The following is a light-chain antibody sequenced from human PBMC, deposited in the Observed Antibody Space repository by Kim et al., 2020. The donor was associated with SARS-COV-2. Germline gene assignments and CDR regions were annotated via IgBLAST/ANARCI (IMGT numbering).Light chain of an antibody. V-gene: IGKV3-11*01. J-gene: IGKJ4*01. CDR3: QQRDNWPLT. Sequence: EIVLTQSPATLSLSPGERATLSCRASQSVSSVLAWYQQKPGQAPSLLIYDASNRATGVPARFSGSGSGTDFTLTISSLEPEDFAVYYYQQRDNWPLTFGGGTKVDIK. CDR1: QSVSSV. CDR2: DAS.